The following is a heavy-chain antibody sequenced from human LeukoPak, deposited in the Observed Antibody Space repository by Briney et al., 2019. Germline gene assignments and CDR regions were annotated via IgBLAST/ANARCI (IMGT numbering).Heavy chain of an antibody. J-gene: IGHJ3*02. V-gene: IGHV3-30*02. D-gene: IGHD3-3*01. CDR2: IRYDGSNK. CDR3: GYDFWSGYYPTGAFDI. Sequence: GGSLRLSCAASGFTFSSYGMHWVRQAPGKGLEWVAFIRYDGSNKYYADSVKGRFTISRDNSKNTPYLQMNSLRAEDTAVYYRGYDFWSGYYPTGAFDIWGQGTMVTVSS. CDR1: GFTFSSYG.